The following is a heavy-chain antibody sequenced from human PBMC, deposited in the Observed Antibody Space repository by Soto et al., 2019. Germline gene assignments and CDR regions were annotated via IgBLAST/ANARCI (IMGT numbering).Heavy chain of an antibody. CDR1: GGTFSSYA. J-gene: IGHJ6*02. CDR3: ARRYYDFWSGYYTGSYYYGMDV. V-gene: IGHV1-69*13. Sequence: ASVKVSCKASGGTFSSYAISWVRQAPGQGLEWMGGIIPIFGTANYAQKFQGRVTITADESTSTAYMELSSLRSEDTAVYYCARRYYDFWSGYYTGSYYYGMDVWGQGTTVTVSS. CDR2: IIPIFGTA. D-gene: IGHD3-3*01.